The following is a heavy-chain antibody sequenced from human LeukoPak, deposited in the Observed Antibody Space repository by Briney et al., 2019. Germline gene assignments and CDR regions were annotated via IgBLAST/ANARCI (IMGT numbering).Heavy chain of an antibody. D-gene: IGHD4-17*01. CDR1: GGSFSGYY. CDR2: INHSGST. Sequence: SETLSLTCAVYGGSFSGYYWSWIRQPPGKGLEWIGEINHSGSTNYNPSLKSRVTISVDTSKHQFSLKLSSVTAADTAVYYCARRNPTVTTTDFDYWGQGTLVTVSS. J-gene: IGHJ4*02. V-gene: IGHV4-34*01. CDR3: ARRNPTVTTTDFDY.